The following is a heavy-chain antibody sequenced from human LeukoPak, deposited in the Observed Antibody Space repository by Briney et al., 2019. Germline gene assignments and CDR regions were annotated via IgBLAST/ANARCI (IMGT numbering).Heavy chain of an antibody. Sequence: ASVKVSCKASGYTLTSYAMNWVRQAPGQGLEWMGWINTNTGNPTYAQGFTGRFVFSLDTSVSTAYLQISSLKAEDTAVYYCARGLRFLEWSPLNGWGQGTLVTVSS. CDR3: ARGLRFLEWSPLNG. D-gene: IGHD3-3*01. J-gene: IGHJ4*02. V-gene: IGHV7-4-1*02. CDR2: INTNTGNP. CDR1: GYTLTSYA.